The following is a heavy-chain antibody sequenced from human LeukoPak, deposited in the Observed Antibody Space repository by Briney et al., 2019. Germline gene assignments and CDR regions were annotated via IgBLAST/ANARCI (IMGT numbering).Heavy chain of an antibody. Sequence: GGSLRLSCAAPGFTFSSYSMNWVRQAPGKGLEWVSSISSSSSYIYYADSVKGRFTISRDNAKNSLYLQMNSLRAEDTALYYCAKAGGGYYDSSGYLDYWGQGTLVTVSS. J-gene: IGHJ4*02. D-gene: IGHD3-22*01. V-gene: IGHV3-21*04. CDR2: ISSSSSYI. CDR3: AKAGGGYYDSSGYLDY. CDR1: GFTFSSYS.